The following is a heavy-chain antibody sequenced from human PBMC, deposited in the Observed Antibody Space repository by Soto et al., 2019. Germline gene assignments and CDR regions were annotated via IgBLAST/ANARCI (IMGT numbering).Heavy chain of an antibody. D-gene: IGHD3-10*01. J-gene: IGHJ4*02. CDR2: FDPEDGET. Sequence: GASVKVSCKVSGYTLTELSMHWVRQAPGKGLEWMGGFDPEDGETIYAQKFQGRVTMTEDTSTDTAYMELSSLRSEDTAVYYCATELTMVRGVIPHFDYWGQGTLVTVSS. CDR3: ATELTMVRGVIPHFDY. V-gene: IGHV1-24*01. CDR1: GYTLTELS.